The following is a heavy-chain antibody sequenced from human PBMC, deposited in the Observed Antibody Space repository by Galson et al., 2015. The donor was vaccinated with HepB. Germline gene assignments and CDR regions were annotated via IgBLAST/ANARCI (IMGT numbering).Heavy chain of an antibody. J-gene: IGHJ4*02. CDR1: GGTFSSYA. V-gene: IGHV1-69*06. CDR2: IIPIFGTA. Sequence: SVKVSCKASGGTFSSYAISWVRQAPGQGLEWMGGIIPIFGTANYAQKFQGRVTITADKSTSTAYMELSSLRSEDTAVYYCARGRSSGWYYGYEDYWGQGTLVTVSS. D-gene: IGHD6-19*01. CDR3: ARGRSSGWYYGYEDY.